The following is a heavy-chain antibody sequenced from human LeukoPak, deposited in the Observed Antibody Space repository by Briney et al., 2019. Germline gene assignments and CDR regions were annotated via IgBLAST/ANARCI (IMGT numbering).Heavy chain of an antibody. CDR1: GFIFSDYA. J-gene: IGHJ3*02. CDR2: IRGAGGGA. V-gene: IGHV3-23*01. CDR3: ARDPNGDYVGAFDM. Sequence: GGSLRLSCTASGFIFSDYAMMWVRQSPGKGPEWVAAIRGAGGGAFYANSVRGRFTISRDNSKYTLFLQMNSLRAEDTAVYYCARDPNGDYVGAFDMWGPGTMVTVSS. D-gene: IGHD4-17*01.